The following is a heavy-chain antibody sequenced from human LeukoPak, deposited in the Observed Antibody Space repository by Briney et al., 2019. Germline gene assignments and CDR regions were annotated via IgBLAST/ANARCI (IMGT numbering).Heavy chain of an antibody. CDR3: AVKSQDYYFSRRNFDY. D-gene: IGHD2/OR15-2a*01. CDR2: IYTSGST. J-gene: IGHJ4*02. Sequence: KPSETLSLTCTVSGGSISSYYWSWIRQPAGKGLEWIGRIYTSGSTNYNPSLKSRVTMSVDTSKNQFSLKLSSVTAADTAVYYCAVKSQDYYFSRRNFDYWGQGTLVTVSS. CDR1: GGSISSYY. V-gene: IGHV4-4*07.